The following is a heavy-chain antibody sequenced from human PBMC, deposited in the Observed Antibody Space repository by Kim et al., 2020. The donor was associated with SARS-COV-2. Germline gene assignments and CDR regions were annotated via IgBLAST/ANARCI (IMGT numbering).Heavy chain of an antibody. D-gene: IGHD4-4*01. CDR3: ARGPNYSPFDY. J-gene: IGHJ4*02. Sequence: IYYADSVRGRFTISRDNHKNSLYLQMNSLRAEDTAVYYCARGPNYSPFDYWGQGTLVTVSS. CDR2: I. V-gene: IGHV3-48*03.